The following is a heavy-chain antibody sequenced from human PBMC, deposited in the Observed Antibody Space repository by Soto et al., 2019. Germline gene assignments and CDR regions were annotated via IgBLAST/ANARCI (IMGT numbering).Heavy chain of an antibody. CDR1: GGSITNYY. J-gene: IGHJ6*02. Sequence: QVQLQESGPGLVKPSETLSLTCTVSGGSITNYYCSWFRQPPGKGLEWIGYINYDGYSAYNLSLKRLVTLSMDASKTQFSLMLESVTATDTAVYYCARHGFGPLHGLVDVWGPGTTVIVSS. V-gene: IGHV4-59*08. D-gene: IGHD3-10*01. CDR3: ARHGFGPLHGLVDV. CDR2: INYDGYS.